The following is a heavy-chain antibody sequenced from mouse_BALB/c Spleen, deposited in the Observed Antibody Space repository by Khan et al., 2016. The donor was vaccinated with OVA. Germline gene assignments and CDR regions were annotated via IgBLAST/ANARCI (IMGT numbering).Heavy chain of an antibody. D-gene: IGHD1-1*01. CDR1: GFTFSTYG. CDR3: ARLAYYYDSEGFAY. J-gene: IGHJ3*01. Sequence: ESGGDLVKAEGSLKLSCAASGFTFSTYGMSWVRQTPDKRLEWVATISSGGSYTYYPDSVQGRFTISRDNAKNTLYLQMSSLKSEDTAMFYCARLAYYYDSEGFAYWGQGTLVTVSA. CDR2: ISSGGSYT. V-gene: IGHV5-6*01.